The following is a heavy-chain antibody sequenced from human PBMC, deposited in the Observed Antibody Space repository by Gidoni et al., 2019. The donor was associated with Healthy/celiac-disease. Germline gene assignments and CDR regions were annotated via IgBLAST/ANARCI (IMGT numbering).Heavy chain of an antibody. J-gene: IGHJ1*01. CDR2: ISYDGSNK. CDR3: ARVSIAARHLPTQH. V-gene: IGHV3-30-3*01. CDR1: GLPFSSYA. D-gene: IGHD6-6*01. Sequence: QVQLVESGGGVVQPGRSLRLSSAASGLPFSSYAMHWGRQAPGKGLELVAVISYDGSNKYYADSVKGRFTISRDNSKNTLYLQMNSLRAEDTAVYYCARVSIAARHLPTQHWGQGTLVTVSS.